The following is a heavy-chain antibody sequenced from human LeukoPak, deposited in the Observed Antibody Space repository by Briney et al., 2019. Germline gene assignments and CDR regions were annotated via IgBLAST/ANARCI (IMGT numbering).Heavy chain of an antibody. CDR2: ISGSGDST. V-gene: IGHV3-23*01. J-gene: IGHJ4*02. CDR1: GFTFSSYA. Sequence: GESLRLSCAASGFTFSSYAMNWVRQAPGKGLEWVSGISGSGDSTYYADPVKGRFTLSRDNSKNTVYLQMSSLQAEDTAIYYCAKHQAMATVDPFDYWGQGTLVTVSS. D-gene: IGHD5-24*01. CDR3: AKHQAMATVDPFDY.